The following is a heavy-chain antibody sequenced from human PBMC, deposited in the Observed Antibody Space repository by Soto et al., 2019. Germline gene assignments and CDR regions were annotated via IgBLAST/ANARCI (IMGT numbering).Heavy chain of an antibody. CDR2: ISYDGSNK. Sequence: GGSLRLSCAASGFTFSSYGMHWVRQAPGKGLEWVAVISYDGSNKYYADSVKGRFTISRDNTQNSLSLQMNSLRPEDTAVFYCAKGGWLDDWGPGTLVTVSS. CDR3: AKGGWLDD. V-gene: IGHV3-30*18. CDR1: GFTFSSYG. J-gene: IGHJ5*02.